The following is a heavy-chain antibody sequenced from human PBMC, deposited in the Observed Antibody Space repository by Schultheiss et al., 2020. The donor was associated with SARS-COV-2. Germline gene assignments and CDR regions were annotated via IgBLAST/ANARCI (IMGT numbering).Heavy chain of an antibody. J-gene: IGHJ5*02. CDR1: GYSFTSYW. Sequence: GGSLRLSCKGSGYSFTSYWIGWVRQMPGKGLEWVGTVYPGDSDTRYSPSFQGQVTISADKSISTAYLQWSSLKASDTAMYYCARGRMVGGNSGGWFDPWGQGTLVTVSS. CDR3: ARGRMVGGNSGGWFDP. D-gene: IGHD1-26*01. V-gene: IGHV5-51*01. CDR2: VYPGDSDT.